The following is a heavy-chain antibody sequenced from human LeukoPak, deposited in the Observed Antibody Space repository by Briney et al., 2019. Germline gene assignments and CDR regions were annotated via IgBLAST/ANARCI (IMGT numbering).Heavy chain of an antibody. D-gene: IGHD5-18*01. CDR1: GGSFSGYY. CDR3: ARGRIHGGTN. Sequence: PSETLSLTCAVYGGSFSGYYWSWIRQPPGKGLEWIGEINHSGSTNYNPSFKSRVTISVDTSKNQFSLKLSSVTAADTAVYYCARGRIHGGTNWGQGTLVTVSS. J-gene: IGHJ4*02. CDR2: INHSGST. V-gene: IGHV4-34*01.